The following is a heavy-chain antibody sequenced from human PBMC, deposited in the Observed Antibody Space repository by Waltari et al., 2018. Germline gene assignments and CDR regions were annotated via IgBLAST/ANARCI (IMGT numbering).Heavy chain of an antibody. CDR3: ARDYCDRTYCHGMDV. J-gene: IGHJ6*02. CDR2: LSYNSRNT. Sequence: VQLVESGGGVVQPGRSMRLSCAACEFTFSSYAWPWVRQAPGKGLEWLAVLSYNSRNTYYVDSVKGRFTISRDNSKNMFYMEMNSLRAEDTAMYYCARDYCDRTYCHGMDVWGQGTTVIVSS. CDR1: EFTFSSYA. V-gene: IGHV3-30*04. D-gene: IGHD3-22*01.